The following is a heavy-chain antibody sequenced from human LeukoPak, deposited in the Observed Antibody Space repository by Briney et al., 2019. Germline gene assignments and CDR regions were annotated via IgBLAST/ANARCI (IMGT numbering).Heavy chain of an antibody. V-gene: IGHV3-23*01. J-gene: IGHJ6*03. CDR2: ISGSGGNK. D-gene: IGHD2-15*01. CDR1: GFTFSSYG. CDR3: AKNGDRGAYCSGGSCYPYYYYYIDV. Sequence: GGSLRLSCAASGFTFSSYGMSWVRQAPGKGLEWVSAISGSGGNKYYADSVKGRFTISRDNSKNTLYLQMNSLRAEDTAIYYCAKNGDRGAYCSGGSCYPYYYYYIDVWGKGTTVTISS.